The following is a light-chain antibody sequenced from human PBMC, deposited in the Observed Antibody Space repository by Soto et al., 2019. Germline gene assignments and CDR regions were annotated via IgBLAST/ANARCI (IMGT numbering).Light chain of an antibody. CDR3: QQAGRLEYT. V-gene: IGKV3-20*01. CDR1: QSVSSDY. Sequence: EIVLPPYPGTLSLAPGVRATLSCRAIQSVSSDYLAWYQQKPCQAPRHLIYAASSRVTGIPYRFSGSGSGIVFKLNISRLEPEDCVLYYGQQAGRLEYTVGRGTEHEIK. CDR2: AAS. J-gene: IGKJ2*01.